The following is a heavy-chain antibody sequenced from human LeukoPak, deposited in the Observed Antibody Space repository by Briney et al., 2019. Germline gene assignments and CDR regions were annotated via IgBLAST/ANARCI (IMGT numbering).Heavy chain of an antibody. D-gene: IGHD6-19*01. Sequence: PSETLSLTCTVSGGSISSSYWSWIRQPPGKGLEWIGYMYHCGSSSYNPSLQSRVTISVDTSKNQFSLMLSSVTAADTAVYYCARDSRVSVAGTSYYYYYGMDVWGQGTTVTVSS. V-gene: IGHV4-59*01. CDR1: GGSISSSY. CDR2: MYHCGSS. J-gene: IGHJ6*02. CDR3: ARDSRVSVAGTSYYYYYGMDV.